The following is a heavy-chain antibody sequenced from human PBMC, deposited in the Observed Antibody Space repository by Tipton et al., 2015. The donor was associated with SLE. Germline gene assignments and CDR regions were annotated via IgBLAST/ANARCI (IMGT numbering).Heavy chain of an antibody. CDR2: ITSSGYT. CDR3: ARDHFLDY. V-gene: IGHV4-59*11. J-gene: IGHJ4*02. Sequence: TLSLTCTVSGGSMSGHYWTWIRQPPGKGLEWIGFITSSGYTNYNPSPQSRVTISIDTSKNQCSLKLSSMSAADTAVYYCARDHFLDYWGQGILVNVSS. CDR1: GGSMSGHY. D-gene: IGHD2/OR15-2a*01.